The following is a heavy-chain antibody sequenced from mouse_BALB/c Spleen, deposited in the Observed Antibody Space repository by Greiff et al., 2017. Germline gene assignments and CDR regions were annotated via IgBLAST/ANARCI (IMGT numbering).Heavy chain of an antibody. V-gene: IGHV1S135*01. CDR1: GYSFTGYN. CDR2: IDPYYGGT. Sequence: VQLQQPGSELVRPGASVKLSCKASGYSFTGYNMNWVKQSNGKSLEWIGNIDPYYGGTSYNQKFKGKATLTVDKSSNTAYLQLSSLTSEDTAVYYCARGNYGNYDYYAMDYWGQGTSVTVSS. D-gene: IGHD2-1*01. CDR3: ARGNYGNYDYYAMDY. J-gene: IGHJ4*01.